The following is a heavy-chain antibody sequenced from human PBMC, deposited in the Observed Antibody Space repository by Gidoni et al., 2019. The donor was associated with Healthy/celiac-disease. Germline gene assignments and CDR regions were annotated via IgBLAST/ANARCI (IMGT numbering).Heavy chain of an antibody. CDR2: IYYSGST. CDR3: ARHGAGYSSSWYGSDYYYGMDV. V-gene: IGHV4-39*01. J-gene: IGHJ6*02. D-gene: IGHD6-13*01. Sequence: QLQLQESGPALVKPSETLSLTCTVSGGSISSSSYYWGWIRQPPGKGLEWIGSIYYSGSTYYNPSLKSRVTISVDTSKNQFSLKLSSVTAADTAVYYCARHGAGYSSSWYGSDYYYGMDVWGQGTTVTVSS. CDR1: GGSISSSSYY.